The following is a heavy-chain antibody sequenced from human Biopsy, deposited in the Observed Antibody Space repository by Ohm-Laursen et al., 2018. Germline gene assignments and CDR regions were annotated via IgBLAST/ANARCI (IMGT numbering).Heavy chain of an antibody. V-gene: IGHV3-30*18. CDR2: ISDDGRNK. D-gene: IGHD7-27*01. CDR1: GFSFSSYG. CDR3: AKDLRNNNWGVES. Sequence: SLRLSCSASGFSFSSYGMHWVRQAPGKGLEWVAVISDDGRNKYYVDSVKGRFTISRDNSKNTLYLQMNNLRAEDTAVFYCAKDLRNNNWGVESWGQGTLVTVSS. J-gene: IGHJ4*02.